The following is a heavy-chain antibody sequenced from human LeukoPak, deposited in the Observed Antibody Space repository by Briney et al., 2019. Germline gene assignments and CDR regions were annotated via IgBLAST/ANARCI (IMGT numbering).Heavy chain of an antibody. CDR2: IIPIFGTA. V-gene: IGHV1-69*13. J-gene: IGHJ4*02. Sequence: GASVKVSCKASGGTFSSYAISWVRQAPGQGLEWMGGIIPIFGTANYAQKFQGRVTITADESTSTAYMELSSLRSEDTAVYYCARDGDGYTSVFDYWGQGTLVTVSS. D-gene: IGHD5-24*01. CDR3: ARDGDGYTSVFDY. CDR1: GGTFSSYA.